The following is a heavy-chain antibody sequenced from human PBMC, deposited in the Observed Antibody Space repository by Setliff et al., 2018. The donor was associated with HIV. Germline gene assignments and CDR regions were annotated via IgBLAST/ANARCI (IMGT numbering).Heavy chain of an antibody. Sequence: PSETLSLTCTVSGPPIGIGSYCWTWIRQPAGRGLEWIAHISAGGNTKYNPTLQSRVTLSMDPSNNQFSLNLTSMTAADTAVYYCARRKSGSSYRFFNYWGLGSLVTVSS. CDR1: GPPIGIGSYC. D-gene: IGHD3-16*02. V-gene: IGHV4-61*09. J-gene: IGHJ4*02. CDR2: ISAGGNT. CDR3: ARRKSGSSYRFFNY.